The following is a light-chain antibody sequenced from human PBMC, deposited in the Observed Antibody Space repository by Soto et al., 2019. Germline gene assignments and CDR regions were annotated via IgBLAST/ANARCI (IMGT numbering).Light chain of an antibody. CDR3: QSYDSSLSGSRV. CDR1: SSNIGAGYD. J-gene: IGLJ2*01. CDR2: ANS. V-gene: IGLV1-40*01. Sequence: QSALTQPPSVSGAPGQRVTISCTGTSSNIGAGYDVPWYQQLPGTAPKLLIYANSNRPSGVPDRISGSKSGTSASLAITGLQAEDEAEYYCQSYDSSLSGSRVFGGGTKLTVL.